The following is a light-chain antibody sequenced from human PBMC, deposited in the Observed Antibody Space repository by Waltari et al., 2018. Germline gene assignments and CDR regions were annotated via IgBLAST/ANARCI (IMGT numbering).Light chain of an antibody. J-gene: IGLJ2*01. CDR1: SSDVGGYNY. CDR2: DFR. Sequence: QSALTQPRSVSGSPGQSVTISCTGTSSDVGGYNYVSWYQQHPGNAPKLMIYDFRKRPSVVPDRFSGSKSGNTASLTISGLQAEDEADYYCCSDAGSYTHVVFGGGTKLTVL. CDR3: CSDAGSYTHVV. V-gene: IGLV2-11*01.